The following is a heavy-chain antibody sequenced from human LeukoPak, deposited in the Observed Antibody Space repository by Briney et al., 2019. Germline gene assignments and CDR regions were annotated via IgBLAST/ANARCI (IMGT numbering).Heavy chain of an antibody. CDR1: GGSISSYY. Sequence: PSETLSLTCTVSGGSISSYYWSWIRQPPGKGLEWIGYIYYSGSTNYNPSLKGRVTISVDTSKNQFSLKLSSVTAADTAVYYCATLTGDPTDWGQGSLVTVYS. D-gene: IGHD7-27*01. V-gene: IGHV4-59*01. CDR2: IYYSGST. J-gene: IGHJ4*02. CDR3: ATLTGDPTD.